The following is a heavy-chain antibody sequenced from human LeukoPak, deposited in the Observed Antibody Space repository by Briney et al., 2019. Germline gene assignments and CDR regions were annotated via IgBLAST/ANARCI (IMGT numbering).Heavy chain of an antibody. V-gene: IGHV3-23*01. Sequence: GGSLRLSCAASGFTFSSYAMSWVRQASGKGLEWVSAISGSGGSTYDADSVKGRFTISRDNSKNTLYLQMNSLRAEDTAVYYCAKSDRFRVHCSSTSCYGWYFDLWGRGTLVTVSS. CDR2: ISGSGGST. J-gene: IGHJ2*01. D-gene: IGHD2-2*01. CDR1: GFTFSSYA. CDR3: AKSDRFRVHCSSTSCYGWYFDL.